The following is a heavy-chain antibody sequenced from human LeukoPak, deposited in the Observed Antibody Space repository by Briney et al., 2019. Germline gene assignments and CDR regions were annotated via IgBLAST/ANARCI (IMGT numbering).Heavy chain of an antibody. D-gene: IGHD3-10*01. J-gene: IGHJ5*02. CDR2: ISGSGVAT. CDR3: AKDPYGSGSYNWFDP. Sequence: GGSLRLSCAASGFTFSSYAMSWVRQAPGKGLEWVSAISGSGVATYYADSVKGRFTISRDNSKNTLYLQMNSLRAEDTAVYYCAKDPYGSGSYNWFDPWGQGTLVTVSS. V-gene: IGHV3-23*01. CDR1: GFTFSSYA.